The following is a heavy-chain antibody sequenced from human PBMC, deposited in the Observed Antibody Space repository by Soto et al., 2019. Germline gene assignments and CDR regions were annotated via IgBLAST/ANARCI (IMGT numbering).Heavy chain of an antibody. CDR3: VRIRYQLPSSVLWLDP. D-gene: IGHD3-16*01. V-gene: IGHV4-34*01. Sequence: AEALSLTCAVYGGFLSESYWTWIRQPPGKGLEWIGEINHVGGTNYNPSLKSRVTMSVDTSQNQFSLRLISVTAADTAMYFCVRIRYQLPSSVLWLDPWGQGTPVTVSS. CDR1: GGFLSESY. J-gene: IGHJ5*02. CDR2: INHVGGT.